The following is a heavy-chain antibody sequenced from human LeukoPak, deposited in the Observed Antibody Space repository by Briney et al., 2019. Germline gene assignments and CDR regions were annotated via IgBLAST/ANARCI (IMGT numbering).Heavy chain of an antibody. Sequence: GGSLRLSCAASGFTVTGSYMTWVRQAPGKGLEWVSIIYHGGGTSYAHSVRGRFTVSRDNSKNTLYLQMNSLRAEDTAVYYCARGASPDVWGKGTTVTVSS. D-gene: IGHD3-16*01. CDR3: ARGASPDV. CDR1: GFTVTGSY. V-gene: IGHV3-53*01. CDR2: IYHGGGT. J-gene: IGHJ6*04.